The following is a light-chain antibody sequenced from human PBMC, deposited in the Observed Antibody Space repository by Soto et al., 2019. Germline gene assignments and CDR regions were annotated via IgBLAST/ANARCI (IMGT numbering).Light chain of an antibody. V-gene: IGLV6-57*04. CDR2: EDN. CDR1: SGSIASNY. Sequence: NFMLTQPHSVSESPGKTVTISCTRSSGSIASNYLQWYQQRPGSAPTTVIDEDNQRPSGVPDRFSGSIDSSSNSASLTISGLNTEDEADYSRQSYDSTPVICGRGTKVTVL. CDR3: QSYDSTPVI. J-gene: IGLJ2*01.